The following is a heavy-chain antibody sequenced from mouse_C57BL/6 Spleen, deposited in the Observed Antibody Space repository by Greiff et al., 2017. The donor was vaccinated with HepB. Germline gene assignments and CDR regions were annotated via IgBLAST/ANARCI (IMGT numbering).Heavy chain of an antibody. D-gene: IGHD2-1*01. CDR1: GFTFSDYG. CDR3: ARPNYGNYLDY. Sequence: EVQLVESGGGLVKPGGSLKLSCAASGFTFSDYGMHWVRQAPEKGLEWVAYISSGSSTIYYADTVKGRFTISRDNAKNTLFLQMTSLRSEDTAMYYCARPNYGNYLDYWGQGTTLTVSS. J-gene: IGHJ2*01. CDR2: ISSGSSTI. V-gene: IGHV5-17*01.